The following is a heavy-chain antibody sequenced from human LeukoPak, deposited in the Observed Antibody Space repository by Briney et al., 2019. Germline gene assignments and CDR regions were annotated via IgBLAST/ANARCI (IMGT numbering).Heavy chain of an antibody. J-gene: IGHJ4*02. V-gene: IGHV3-23*01. D-gene: IGHD5-24*01. CDR3: AKDVPSMAAHFDH. CDR1: GFTFRDYV. CDR2: INVGGRT. Sequence: PGGTLRLSCAASGFTFRDYVMTWVRRAPGKGLVGGSTINVGGRTDYANSVKGRFTISRDNSNNTLYLQMSSLRVDDTAVYYCAKDVPSMAAHFDHWGQGALVTVSS.